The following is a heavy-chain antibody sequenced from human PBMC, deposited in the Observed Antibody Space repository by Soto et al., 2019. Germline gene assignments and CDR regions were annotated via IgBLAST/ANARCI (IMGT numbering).Heavy chain of an antibody. CDR2: ISSDSGNT. V-gene: IGHV1-18*01. D-gene: IGHD1-26*01. J-gene: IGHJ4*02. CDR1: GYTFTSYG. Sequence: QVNLVQSGAEVKQPGASVKVSCKASGYTFTSYGISWVRQAPGQGLEWMGWISSDSGNTNYAQKFQGRVTMTTDTSTSTAYMELRSLRYDDAAVYYCARDSGSYGVFDYWGQGALVTVSS. CDR3: ARDSGSYGVFDY.